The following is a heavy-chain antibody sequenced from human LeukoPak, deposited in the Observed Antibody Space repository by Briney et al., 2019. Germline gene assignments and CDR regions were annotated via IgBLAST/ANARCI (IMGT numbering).Heavy chain of an antibody. J-gene: IGHJ6*02. V-gene: IGHV1-18*01. CDR1: GYTFTSYG. Sequence: ASVKVSCKASGYTFTSYGISWVRQAPGQGLEWMGWISAYNGNTNYAQKLQGRVIMTTDTSTSTAHMELRSLRSDDTAVYYCARASPFGEDYGMDVWGQGTTVTVSS. D-gene: IGHD3-10*01. CDR3: ARASPFGEDYGMDV. CDR2: ISAYNGNT.